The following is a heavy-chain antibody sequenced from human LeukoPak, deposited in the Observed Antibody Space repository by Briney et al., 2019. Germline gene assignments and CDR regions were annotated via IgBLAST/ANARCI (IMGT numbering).Heavy chain of an antibody. D-gene: IGHD4-17*01. CDR1: GFTFSSYG. CDR2: IRYDGSNK. Sequence: GGSLRLSCAASGFTFSSYGMHWVRQAPGKGLEWVAFIRYDGSNKYYADSVKGRFTISRDNSKNTLYLQMNSLRAEDTAVYYCAPPYGDLPDYWGQGTLVTVSS. J-gene: IGHJ4*02. V-gene: IGHV3-30*02. CDR3: APPYGDLPDY.